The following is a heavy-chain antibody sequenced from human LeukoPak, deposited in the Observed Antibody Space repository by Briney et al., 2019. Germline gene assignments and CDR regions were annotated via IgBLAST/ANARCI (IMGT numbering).Heavy chain of an antibody. CDR2: INPSGGST. CDR3: ARDLGIAAAGTYNWFDP. V-gene: IGHV1-46*01. D-gene: IGHD6-13*01. Sequence: ASVKVSCKASGYTFTSYYMHWVRQAPGQGLEWVGIINPSGGSTSYEQKFQGRVTMTRDTSTSTVYMELSSLRSEDTAVYYCARDLGIAAAGTYNWFDPWGLGTLVTVSS. J-gene: IGHJ5*02. CDR1: GYTFTSYY.